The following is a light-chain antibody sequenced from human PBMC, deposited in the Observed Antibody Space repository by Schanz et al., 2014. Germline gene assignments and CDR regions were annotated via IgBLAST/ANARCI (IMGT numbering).Light chain of an antibody. CDR2: GAS. CDR1: QSVTTR. J-gene: IGKJ1*01. Sequence: EIVLTQSPDTLSLSPGEGVTLSCRASQSVTTRSLAWYQQKPGQAPRLLIYGASTRATGIPDRFSGSGSGTEFTLTISSLQSEDFAVYYCQQYNNWPPGRTFGQGTKVEIK. V-gene: IGKV3D-15*01. CDR3: QQYNNWPPGRT.